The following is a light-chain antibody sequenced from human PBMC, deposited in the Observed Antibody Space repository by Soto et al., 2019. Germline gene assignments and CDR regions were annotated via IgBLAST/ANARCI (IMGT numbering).Light chain of an antibody. V-gene: IGKV3-20*01. CDR1: QTVQFNN. J-gene: IGKJ1*01. CDR2: GAA. Sequence: LVLTQSPGSLSWKPLEIATLSVVAIQTVQFNNVDWNQQKPGQAPGLLIYGAASRASGIPDRFSGSGSGMDITLTISRLEPEDSAVYYCQQYGSSPTGTFGQGTKVDIK. CDR3: QQYGSSPTGT.